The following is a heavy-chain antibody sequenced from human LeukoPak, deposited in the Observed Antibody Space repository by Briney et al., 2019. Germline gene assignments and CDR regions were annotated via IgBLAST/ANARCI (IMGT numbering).Heavy chain of an antibody. D-gene: IGHD2-2*01. V-gene: IGHV3-30*04. Sequence: GRSLRLSCAASGFTFSSYAMHWVRQAPGKGLEGVAVISYDGSNKYYADSVKGRFTISRDNSKNTLFLQMNSLRAEDTAVYYCATNRGYCSSTSCHGLDYWGQGTLVTVSS. CDR3: ATNRGYCSSTSCHGLDY. CDR1: GFTFSSYA. J-gene: IGHJ4*02. CDR2: ISYDGSNK.